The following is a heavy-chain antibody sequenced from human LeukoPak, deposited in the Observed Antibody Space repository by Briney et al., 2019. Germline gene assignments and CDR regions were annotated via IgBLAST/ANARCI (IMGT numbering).Heavy chain of an antibody. CDR1: GGSLSSDC. Sequence: SETLSLTCTVSGGSLSSDCWSWIRRPPGQGLEWSGDIYYSGSTNYNPSLKSRVTISVDTSKNQFSLKLSSVTAADTAVYYCARDRGYCSGGSCYRWFDPWGQGTLVTVSS. J-gene: IGHJ5*02. CDR3: ARDRGYCSGGSCYRWFDP. D-gene: IGHD2-15*01. V-gene: IGHV4-59*01. CDR2: IYYSGST.